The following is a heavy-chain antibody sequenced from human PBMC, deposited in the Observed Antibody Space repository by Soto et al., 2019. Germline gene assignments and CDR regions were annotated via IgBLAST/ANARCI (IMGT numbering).Heavy chain of an antibody. D-gene: IGHD3-3*01. CDR2: ISYDGSNK. V-gene: IGHV3-30*18. J-gene: IGHJ4*02. Sequence: QVQLVESGGGVVQPGRSLRLSCAASGFTFSSYGMHWVRQAPGKGLEWVAVISYDGSNKYYADSVKGRFTIYRDNSKNTLYLQMNSLRAEDTAVYYCANDPAITIFGVELPDYWGQGTLVTVSS. CDR3: ANDPAITIFGVELPDY. CDR1: GFTFSSYG.